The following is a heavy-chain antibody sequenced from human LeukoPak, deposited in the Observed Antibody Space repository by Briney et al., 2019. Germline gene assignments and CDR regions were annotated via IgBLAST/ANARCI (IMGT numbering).Heavy chain of an antibody. CDR2: INHSGST. V-gene: IGHV4-34*01. J-gene: IGHJ5*02. D-gene: IGHD1-1*01. CDR1: GGSFSGYY. CDR3: AGLFPPGRGDWFDP. Sequence: KTSETLSLTCAVYGGSFSGYYWSWIRQPPGKGLEWIGEINHSGSTNYNPSLKSRVTISVDTSKNQFSLKLSSVTAADTAVYYCAGLFPPGRGDWFDPWGQGTLVTVSS.